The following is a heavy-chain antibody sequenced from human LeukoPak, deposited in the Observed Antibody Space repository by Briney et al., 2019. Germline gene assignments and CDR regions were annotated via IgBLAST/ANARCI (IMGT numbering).Heavy chain of an antibody. CDR3: ARSTVVTHYYYYYMDV. J-gene: IGHJ6*03. CDR2: IYYSGST. V-gene: IGHV4-30-4*08. CDR1: GGSISSGDYY. D-gene: IGHD4-23*01. Sequence: PSQTLSLTCTVSGGSISSGDYYWSWIRQPPGKGLEWIGYIYYSGSTYYNPSLKSRVTISVDTSKNQFSLKQSSVTAADTAVYYCARSTVVTHYYYYYMDVWGKGTTVTVSS.